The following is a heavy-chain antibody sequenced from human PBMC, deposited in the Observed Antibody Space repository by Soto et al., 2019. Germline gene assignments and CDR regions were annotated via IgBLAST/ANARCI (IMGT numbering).Heavy chain of an antibody. V-gene: IGHV1-8*01. CDR1: GYTFTTYD. D-gene: IGHD7-27*01. J-gene: IGHJ4*02. CDR2: MNPNNGNT. CDR3: VRGPRNWGFDD. Sequence: QVQLVQSGAEVKKPGASVKVSCKASGYTFTTYDYNWVRQATGQGLEWMGWMNPNNGNTGYAQKFQGRVTMTRNTSISTAYMELSSLKSDDTAVYYCVRGPRNWGFDDWGQGTLVIVSS.